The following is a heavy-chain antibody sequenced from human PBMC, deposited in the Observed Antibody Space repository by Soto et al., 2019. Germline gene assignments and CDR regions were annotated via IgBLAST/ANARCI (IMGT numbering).Heavy chain of an antibody. Sequence: SETLSLTCTVSGGSIISSSYYWGWIRQPPGKGREWIGNVYYGGSTYYNPSLKSRVTISVETSKSQFSLKLSSVTAADTAVYYCAGGDYYHSSGYYFYYYTMDVWGQGTTVTVSS. J-gene: IGHJ6*02. CDR1: GGSIISSSYY. CDR2: VYYGGST. D-gene: IGHD3-22*01. V-gene: IGHV4-39*01. CDR3: AGGDYYHSSGYYFYYYTMDV.